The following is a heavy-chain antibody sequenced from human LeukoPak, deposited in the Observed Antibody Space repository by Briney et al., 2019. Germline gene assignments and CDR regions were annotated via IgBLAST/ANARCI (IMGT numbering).Heavy chain of an antibody. CDR1: GGTFSSYA. J-gene: IGHJ6*02. V-gene: IGHV1-69*13. Sequence: SVKVSCKASGGTFSSYAISWVRQAPGQGLEWMGGILPIFGTPNYAQKFQGTVTITADEFTSTAYMELSSLRSEDTAVYYCASNPKRYCSGGSCPYYYYGMDVWGQGTTVTVSS. CDR2: ILPIFGTP. CDR3: ASNPKRYCSGGSCPYYYYGMDV. D-gene: IGHD2-15*01.